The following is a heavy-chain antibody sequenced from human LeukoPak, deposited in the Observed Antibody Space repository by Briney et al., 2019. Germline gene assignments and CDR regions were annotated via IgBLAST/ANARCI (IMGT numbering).Heavy chain of an antibody. CDR1: GASISSGGYY. J-gene: IGHJ4*02. CDR3: AGIEMATTKFAC. Sequence: PSQTLSLTCTVSGASISSGGYYWSWIRQHPGKGLEWIGYIYYSGSTYYNPSLKSRVTISVDTSKNQFSLKLSSLTAPDTAVYFCAGIEMATTKFACWGQGTLVTVSS. D-gene: IGHD1-1*01. V-gene: IGHV4-31*03. CDR2: IYYSGST.